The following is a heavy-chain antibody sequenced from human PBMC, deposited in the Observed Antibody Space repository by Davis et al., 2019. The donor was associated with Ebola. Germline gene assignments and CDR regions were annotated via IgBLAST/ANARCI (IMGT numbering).Heavy chain of an antibody. V-gene: IGHV3-11*04. D-gene: IGHD3-22*01. CDR3: ARDSRYYYDSSGYDYYYYGMDV. Sequence: GESLKISCAASGFTFSDYYMSWIRQAPGKGLEWVSYISSSGSTIYYADSVKGRFTISRDNSKNTLYLQMNSLRAEDTAVYYCARDSRYYYDSSGYDYYYYGMDVWGQGTTVTVSS. J-gene: IGHJ6*02. CDR2: ISSSGSTI. CDR1: GFTFSDYY.